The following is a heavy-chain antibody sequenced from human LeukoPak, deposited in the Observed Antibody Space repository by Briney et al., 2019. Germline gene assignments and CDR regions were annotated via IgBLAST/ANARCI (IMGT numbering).Heavy chain of an antibody. CDR2: IIPILGIA. D-gene: IGHD1-7*01. CDR3: ATELVELSRAFDI. Sequence: ASVKVSCKASGGTFSSYAISWVRQAPGQGLEWMGRIIPILGIANYAQKFQGRVTITADKSTSTAYMELSSLRSEDTAVYYCATELVELSRAFDIWGQGTMVTVSS. J-gene: IGHJ3*02. V-gene: IGHV1-69*04. CDR1: GGTFSSYA.